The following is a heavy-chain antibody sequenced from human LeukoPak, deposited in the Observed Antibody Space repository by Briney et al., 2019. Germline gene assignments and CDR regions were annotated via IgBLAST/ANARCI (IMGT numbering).Heavy chain of an antibody. CDR2: IYDSGTT. Sequence: SQTLSLTCTVSGGSISNGGYYWSWIRRHPGKGLEWIGYIYDSGTTYYNPALQSRVTISVDTSDNQFSLKLRSLTAADTAVYYCARGGDRRGFDYWGQGTLVTVSS. D-gene: IGHD1-14*01. CDR1: GGSISNGGYY. J-gene: IGHJ4*02. CDR3: ARGGDRRGFDY. V-gene: IGHV4-31*03.